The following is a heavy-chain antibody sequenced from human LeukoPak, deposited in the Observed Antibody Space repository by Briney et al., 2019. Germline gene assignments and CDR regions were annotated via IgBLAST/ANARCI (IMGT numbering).Heavy chain of an antibody. Sequence: RTGGSLRLSCAASGFTFSNYAMSWVRQAPGKGREWVSAISGSGGSTYYADSVKGRFTISRDNSKNTLYLQMNSLRAEDTAVYYCAKGPFTIFGVVTPFYWGQGTLVTVSS. CDR2: ISGSGGST. V-gene: IGHV3-23*01. CDR1: GFTFSNYA. D-gene: IGHD3-3*01. J-gene: IGHJ4*02. CDR3: AKGPFTIFGVVTPFY.